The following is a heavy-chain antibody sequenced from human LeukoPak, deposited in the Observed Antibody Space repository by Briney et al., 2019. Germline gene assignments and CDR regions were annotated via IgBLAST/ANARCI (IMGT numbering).Heavy chain of an antibody. CDR1: GFTFSSYN. CDR2: ISSSSSYI. CDR3: ARACVYYDSSGCDY. J-gene: IGHJ4*02. Sequence: GGSLRLSCAASGFTFSSYNMNWVRQAPGEGLEWVSSISSSSSYIYYADSVKGRLTISRDNAKKSLYLQMNSLRAEDTAVYYCARACVYYDSSGCDYWGQGTLVTVSS. D-gene: IGHD3-22*01. V-gene: IGHV3-21*01.